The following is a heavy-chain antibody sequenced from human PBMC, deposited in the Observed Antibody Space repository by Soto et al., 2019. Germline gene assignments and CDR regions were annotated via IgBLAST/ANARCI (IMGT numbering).Heavy chain of an antibody. J-gene: IGHJ4*02. CDR1: NGSLSINY. V-gene: IGHV4-59*01. CDR3: ARSFMVQVDFFDY. Sequence: SETLSLTCTVSNGSLSINYWSLIRQAPGKGLEWIGNIYYSGSTNYNPSLKSRVTMSVDTSKNQFTLKLSSVTAAETGVYFCARSFMVQVDFFDYWGQGTLVTVSS. D-gene: IGHD3-10*01. CDR2: IYYSGST.